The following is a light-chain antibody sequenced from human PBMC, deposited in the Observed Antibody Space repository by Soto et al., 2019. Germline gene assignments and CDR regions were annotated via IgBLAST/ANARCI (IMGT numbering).Light chain of an antibody. Sequence: QSVLTQPPSVSAAPGQTVTISCSGSNSNIGNNYVSWYQQLPGTVPKLLIYDNNKRPSGTPDRFSGSKSGTSATLGIAGLQTGDEADYYCGTWDSSRSAVVFGGGTKLAVL. J-gene: IGLJ2*01. V-gene: IGLV1-51*01. CDR2: DNN. CDR1: NSNIGNNY. CDR3: GTWDSSRSAVV.